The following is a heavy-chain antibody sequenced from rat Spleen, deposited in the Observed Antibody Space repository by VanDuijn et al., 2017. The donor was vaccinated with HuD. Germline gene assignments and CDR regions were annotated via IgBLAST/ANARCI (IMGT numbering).Heavy chain of an antibody. J-gene: IGHJ2*01. CDR1: GFTFSDHY. V-gene: IGHV5-29*01. CDR2: INYDGRST. D-gene: IGHD1-2*01. CDR3: TRDSSFYYFDY. Sequence: EVQLVESGGGLVQPGRSLKLSCAASGFTFSDHYVTWVRQAPTKGLEWVATINYDGRSTFYRDSVKGRFTISRDNAKSTLYLQMDSLRSEDTATYYCTRDSSFYYFDYWGQGVMVTVSS.